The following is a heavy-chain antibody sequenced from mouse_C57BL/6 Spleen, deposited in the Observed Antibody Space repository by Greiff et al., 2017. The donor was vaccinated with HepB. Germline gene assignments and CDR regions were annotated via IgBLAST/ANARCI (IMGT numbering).Heavy chain of an antibody. J-gene: IGHJ4*01. Sequence: VQLQQSGPVLVKPGASVKMSCKASGYTFTDYYMNWVKQSHGKSLEWIGVINPYNGGTSYNQKFKGKATLTVDKSSSTAYMELNSLTSEDSAVYYCARKEGVITTVGYAMDYWGQGTSVTVSS. CDR3: ARKEGVITTVGYAMDY. V-gene: IGHV1-19*01. D-gene: IGHD1-1*01. CDR2: INPYNGGT. CDR1: GYTFTDYY.